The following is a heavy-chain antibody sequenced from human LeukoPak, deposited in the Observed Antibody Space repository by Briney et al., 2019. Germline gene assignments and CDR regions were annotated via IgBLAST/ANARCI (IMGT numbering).Heavy chain of an antibody. CDR1: GGSISSGGYY. CDR2: IYYSGST. CDR3: ASSRSGGSCYGCMDV. D-gene: IGHD2-15*01. Sequence: PSETLSLTCTVSGGSISSGGYYWSWIRQHPGKGLEWIGYIYYSGSTYYNPSLKSRVTISVDTSKNQFSLKLSSVTAADTAVYYCASSRSGGSCYGCMDVWGQGTTVTVSS. J-gene: IGHJ6*02. V-gene: IGHV4-31*03.